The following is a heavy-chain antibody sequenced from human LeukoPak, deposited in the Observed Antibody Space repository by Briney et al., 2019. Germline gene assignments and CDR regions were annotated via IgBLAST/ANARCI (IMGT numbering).Heavy chain of an antibody. CDR2: ISYDGSNK. CDR1: GFTFSSYA. D-gene: IGHD2-8*01. Sequence: GRSLRLSCAASGFTFSSYAMHWVRQAPGKGLEWVAVISYDGSNKYYADSVKGRFTISRDNSKNTLYLQMSSLRAEDTAVYYCARDGFCTNGVCLLDYWGQGTLVTVSS. J-gene: IGHJ4*02. CDR3: ARDGFCTNGVCLLDY. V-gene: IGHV3-30*04.